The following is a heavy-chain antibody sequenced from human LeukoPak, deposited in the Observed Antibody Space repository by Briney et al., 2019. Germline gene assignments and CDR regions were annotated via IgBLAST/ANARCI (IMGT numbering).Heavy chain of an antibody. Sequence: PGGSLRLSCVASGFTFRRHGMNWVRQAPGKGLEWVSGLNPSGDKTYYVDSVKGRFTISRDNSKDTVYLQMNSLGIEDTAVYFCAKDSAYLQFDDWGQGTLVTVSS. CDR3: AKDSAYLQFDD. CDR2: LNPSGDKT. J-gene: IGHJ4*02. V-gene: IGHV3-23*01. D-gene: IGHD2-21*01. CDR1: GFTFRRHG.